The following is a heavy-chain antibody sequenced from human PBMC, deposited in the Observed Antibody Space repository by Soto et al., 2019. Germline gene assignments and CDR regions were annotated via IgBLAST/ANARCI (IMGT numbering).Heavy chain of an antibody. V-gene: IGHV1-24*01. CDR1: GYTLTELS. D-gene: IGHD2-15*01. J-gene: IGHJ4*02. CDR3: ATALALRYCSGGSCYSYFDY. CDR2: FDPEDGET. Sequence: ASVKVSCTVSGYTLTELSMHWVRQAPGKGLELMGGFDPEDGETIYAQKFQGRVTMTEDTSTDTAYMELSSLRSEDTAVYYCATALALRYCSGGSCYSYFDYWGQGTLVTVSS.